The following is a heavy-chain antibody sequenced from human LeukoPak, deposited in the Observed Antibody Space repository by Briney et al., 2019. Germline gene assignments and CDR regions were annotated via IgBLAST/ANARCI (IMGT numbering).Heavy chain of an antibody. D-gene: IGHD1-26*01. CDR3: ARGGGSYAGAFDI. CDR1: GGSISSGDYY. Sequence: SETLSLTCTVSGGSISSGDYYWSWIRQPPGKGLEWIGYIYYSGSTYYNPSLKSRVTISVDTSKNQFSLKLSSVTAADTAVYYCARGGGSYAGAFDICGQGTMVTVSS. CDR2: IYYSGST. J-gene: IGHJ3*02. V-gene: IGHV4-30-4*08.